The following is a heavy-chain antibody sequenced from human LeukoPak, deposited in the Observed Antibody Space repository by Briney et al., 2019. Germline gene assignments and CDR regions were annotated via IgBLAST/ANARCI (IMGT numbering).Heavy chain of an antibody. CDR2: ISGSGGST. D-gene: IGHD2-2*01. CDR1: GFTFSSYA. CDR3: AKDVGIVPADRFDP. J-gene: IGHJ5*02. Sequence: GGSLRLSCAASGFTFSSYAMSWVRQAPGKGLEWVSAISGSGGSTYYADSVKGRFTISRDSSKNTLYLQMNSPRAEDTAVYYCAKDVGIVPADRFDPWGQGTLVTVSS. V-gene: IGHV3-23*01.